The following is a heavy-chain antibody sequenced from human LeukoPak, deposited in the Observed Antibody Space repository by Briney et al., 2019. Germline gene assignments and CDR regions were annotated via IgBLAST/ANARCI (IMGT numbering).Heavy chain of an antibody. J-gene: IGHJ4*02. CDR2: ISGSGGRT. V-gene: IGHV3-23*01. CDR1: GFTFSSYS. CDR3: AKGPFYYDSSGLY. Sequence: GSLRLSCSASGFTFSSYSMNWGRQAPGKGLEWVSGISGSGGRTYYADSVKGRVTISRDNSKNTLYLQMNSLRAEDTAVYYCAKGPFYYDSSGLYWGQGTLVTVSS. D-gene: IGHD3-22*01.